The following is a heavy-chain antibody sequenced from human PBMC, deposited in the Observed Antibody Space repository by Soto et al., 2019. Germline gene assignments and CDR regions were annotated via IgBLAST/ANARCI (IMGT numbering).Heavy chain of an antibody. CDR2: ISSSSSYI. Sequence: PGGSLRLSCAASGFTFSSYSMNWVRQAPGKGLEWVSSISSSSSYIYYADSVKGRFTISRDNAKNSLYLQMNSLRAEDTAVYYCARGYSGYGAALDYWGQGTLVTVSS. CDR3: ARGYSGYGAALDY. V-gene: IGHV3-21*01. J-gene: IGHJ4*02. D-gene: IGHD5-12*01. CDR1: GFTFSSYS.